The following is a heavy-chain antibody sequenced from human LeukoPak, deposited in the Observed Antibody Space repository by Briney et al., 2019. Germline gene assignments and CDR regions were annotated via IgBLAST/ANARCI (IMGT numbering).Heavy chain of an antibody. CDR2: INPSGGST. J-gene: IGHJ5*02. D-gene: IGHD2-2*02. V-gene: IGHV1-46*01. Sequence: ASVKVSCKASGYTFTSYYMHWVRQAPGQGLEWMGIINPSGGSTSYAQKFQGRVTMTRDTSTSTVYMELSSLRSEDTAVYYCARDPILGYCSSTSCYSQGRFDPWGQGTLVTVSS. CDR3: ARDPILGYCSSTSCYSQGRFDP. CDR1: GYTFTSYY.